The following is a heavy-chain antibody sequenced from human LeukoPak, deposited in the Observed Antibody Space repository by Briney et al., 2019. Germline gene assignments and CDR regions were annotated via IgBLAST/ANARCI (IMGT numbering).Heavy chain of an antibody. J-gene: IGHJ5*02. CDR2: INPSGGGT. D-gene: IGHD2-8*01. CDR3: ARDMLAVPSNWFDP. CDR1: GYTFTSYY. V-gene: IGHV1-46*01. Sequence: ASVKVSCKASGYTFTSYYIHWVRQAPGQGLEWVVVINPSGGGTSYAQKFQGRVTMTRDTSTSTVYVDLRSLRSEDTAVYFCARDMLAVPSNWFDPWGQGTLVTVSS.